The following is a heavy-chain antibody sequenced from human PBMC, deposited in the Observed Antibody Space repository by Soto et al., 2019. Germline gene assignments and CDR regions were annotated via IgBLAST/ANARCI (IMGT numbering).Heavy chain of an antibody. V-gene: IGHV4-39*01. J-gene: IGHJ6*03. Sequence: PSETLSLTCTVSGGSISSYYWSWIRQPPGKGLEWIGIIYYSGSTYYNPSLKSRVTISVDTSKTQFSLKLSSVTAADTAVYYCARHEGYCSGGSCYSISLPYYYMDVWGKGTTVTVSS. CDR1: GGSISSYY. CDR2: IYYSGST. D-gene: IGHD2-15*01. CDR3: ARHEGYCSGGSCYSISLPYYYMDV.